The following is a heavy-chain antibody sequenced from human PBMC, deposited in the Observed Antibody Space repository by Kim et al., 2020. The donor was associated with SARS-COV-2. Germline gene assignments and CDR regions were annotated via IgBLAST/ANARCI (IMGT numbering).Heavy chain of an antibody. Sequence: GGSLRLSCAASGFTFSSYGMHWVRQAPGKGLEWVAVIWNDGSNKYYADSVKGRFTISRDNSKNTLYLQMNSLRAEDTAVYYCAKDRGADYYGSGSYYGTDYWGQGTLVTVSS. CDR2: IWNDGSNK. V-gene: IGHV3-33*06. J-gene: IGHJ4*02. CDR3: AKDRGADYYGSGSYYGTDY. D-gene: IGHD3-10*01. CDR1: GFTFSSYG.